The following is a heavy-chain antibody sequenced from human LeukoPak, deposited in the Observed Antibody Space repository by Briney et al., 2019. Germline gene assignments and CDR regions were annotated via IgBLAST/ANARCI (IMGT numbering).Heavy chain of an antibody. CDR2: IWYDGSNK. CDR3: ARGYSGASAAFDI. J-gene: IGHJ3*02. CDR1: GFAFRSYG. V-gene: IGHV3-33*01. D-gene: IGHD6-19*01. Sequence: GGSLRLSCAASGFAFRSYGIHWVRQAPGKGLEWVVLIWYDGSNKYYAESVKGRFTISRDNSKNTLYLQMNSLRAEDTAVYYCARGYSGASAAFDIWGQGTMVNVSS.